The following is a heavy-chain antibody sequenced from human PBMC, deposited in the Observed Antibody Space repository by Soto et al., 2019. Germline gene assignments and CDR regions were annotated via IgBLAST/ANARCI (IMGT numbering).Heavy chain of an antibody. D-gene: IGHD3-22*01. Sequence: QLQLQESGSGLVKPSQTLSLTCAVSGGSISSGGYSWSWIRQPPGKGLEWIGYIYHSGSTYYNPSLKSRVTISVDRSKNQSSLKLGSVTAADTAVYYCARSSGYYYERDGAFDIWGQGTMVTVSS. CDR2: IYHSGST. J-gene: IGHJ3*02. CDR1: GGSISSGGYS. V-gene: IGHV4-30-2*01. CDR3: ARSSGYYYERDGAFDI.